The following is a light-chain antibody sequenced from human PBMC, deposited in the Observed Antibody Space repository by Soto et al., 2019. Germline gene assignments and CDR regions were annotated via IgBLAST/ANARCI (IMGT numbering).Light chain of an antibody. V-gene: IGKV3-11*01. Sequence: EIVLTQSPATLSLSPGERATLSCRASQSVSSYLAWYKQKPGQAPRLLIYDASNRATGIPARFSGSGSGTDFTLTISSLEPEDFAVDYCQQRSNWPPITFGQGTRLEIK. CDR3: QQRSNWPPIT. J-gene: IGKJ5*01. CDR2: DAS. CDR1: QSVSSY.